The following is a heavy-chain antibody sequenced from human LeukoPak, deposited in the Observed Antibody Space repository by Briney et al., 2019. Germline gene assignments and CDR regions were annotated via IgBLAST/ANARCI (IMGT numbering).Heavy chain of an antibody. D-gene: IGHD3-10*01. V-gene: IGHV4-59*01. Sequence: PSETLSLTCTVSGGSISSYYWSWIRQPPGKGLEWIGYIYYSGSTNYNPSLKSRVTISVDTSKNQFSLKLSPVTAADTAVYYCARDSGSGTDYWGQGTLVTVSS. J-gene: IGHJ4*02. CDR1: GGSISSYY. CDR3: ARDSGSGTDY. CDR2: IYYSGST.